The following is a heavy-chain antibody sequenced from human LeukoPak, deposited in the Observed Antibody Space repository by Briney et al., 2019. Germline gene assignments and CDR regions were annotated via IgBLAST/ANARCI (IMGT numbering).Heavy chain of an antibody. CDR2: AYYRSKWCY. J-gene: IGHJ4*02. D-gene: IGHD3-10*01. V-gene: IGHV6-1*01. Sequence: SQTLSLTCAISGDSVSNYSAAWNWIRQSPSRGLEWLGRAYYRSKWCYDYAVSVKSRITINPDTSKNQFSLQLTSVTPEDTAVYYCARDKRGSAAAGILDYWGQGTLVTVSS. CDR1: GDSVSNYSAA. CDR3: ARDKRGSAAAGILDY.